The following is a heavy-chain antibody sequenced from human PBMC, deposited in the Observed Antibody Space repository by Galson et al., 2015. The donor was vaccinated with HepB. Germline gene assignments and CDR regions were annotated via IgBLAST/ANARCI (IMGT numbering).Heavy chain of an antibody. V-gene: IGHV1-69*13. CDR2: IIPIFGTA. CDR3: AGGYSSSSVVGHYYYGMDV. J-gene: IGHJ6*02. CDR1: GGTFSSYA. Sequence: SVKVSCKASGGTFSSYAISWVRQAPGQGLEWMGGIIPIFGTANYAQKLQGRVTITADESTSTAYMELSSLRSEDTAVYYCAGGYSSSSVVGHYYYGMDVWGQGTTVTVSS. D-gene: IGHD6-6*01.